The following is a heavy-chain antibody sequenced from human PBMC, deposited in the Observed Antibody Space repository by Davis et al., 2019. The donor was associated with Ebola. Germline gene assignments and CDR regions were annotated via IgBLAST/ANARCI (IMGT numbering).Heavy chain of an antibody. V-gene: IGHV3-30*18. J-gene: IGHJ4*02. D-gene: IGHD3-9*01. CDR2: ISYDGGNE. Sequence: GESLKISCAASGFTFSRYGMHWVRQAPGKGLEWVALISYDGGNEYYADSVKGRFTISRDNSKNTLSLQLNSLRAEDTAVYYCAKERAPYDDILAFDYWGQGTLVTVSS. CDR3: AKERAPYDDILAFDY. CDR1: GFTFSRYG.